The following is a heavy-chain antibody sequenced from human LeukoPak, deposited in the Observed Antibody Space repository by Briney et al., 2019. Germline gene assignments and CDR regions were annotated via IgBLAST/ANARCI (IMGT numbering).Heavy chain of an antibody. CDR1: GYTFTNYD. Sequence: ASVKVSCKASGYTFTNYDINWVRQATGRGLEWMGWISAYNGNTNYAQKLQGRVTMTTDTSTSTAYMELRSLRSDDTAVYYCAREAPYFYGMDVWGQGTTVTVSS. J-gene: IGHJ6*02. V-gene: IGHV1-18*04. CDR3: AREAPYFYGMDV. CDR2: ISAYNGNT.